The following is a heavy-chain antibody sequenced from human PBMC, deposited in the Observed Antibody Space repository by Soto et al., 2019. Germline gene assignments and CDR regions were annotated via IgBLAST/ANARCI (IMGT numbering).Heavy chain of an antibody. D-gene: IGHD3-10*02. CDR1: GGSISXXEYX. V-gene: IGHV4-30-4*01. CDR3: VRGLNIGGYKFGTVSFDY. CDR2: IYYSGDT. J-gene: IGHJ4*01. Sequence: QVQLQESXPRLVKPSQTLSLTCAVSGGSISXXEYXXSWIRQPPGRGLEWLGSIYYSGDTFYSPXXXXXXXXXXXXXXXXXXXXXXXXTAADTAVYFCVRGLNIGGYKFGTVSFDYWGXXALVTVSS.